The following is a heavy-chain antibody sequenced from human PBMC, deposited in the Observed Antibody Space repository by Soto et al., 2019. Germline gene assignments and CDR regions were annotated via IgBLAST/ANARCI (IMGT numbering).Heavy chain of an antibody. Sequence: ASVKVSCKVSGYTLTELSMHWVRQAPGKGLEWMGGFDPEDGETIYAQKFQGRVTMTEDTSTDTAYMELSSLRSEDTAVYYCATDVLFPLYGDNPLFDYWGQGTLVTVSS. CDR3: ATDVLFPLYGDNPLFDY. CDR2: FDPEDGET. D-gene: IGHD2-21*01. J-gene: IGHJ4*02. V-gene: IGHV1-24*01. CDR1: GYTLTELS.